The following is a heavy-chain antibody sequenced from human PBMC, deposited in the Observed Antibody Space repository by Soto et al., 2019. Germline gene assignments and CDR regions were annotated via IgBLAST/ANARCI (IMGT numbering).Heavy chain of an antibody. Sequence: VGSLSLSCAASGFTFSSYAMSWVRPAPGKGLKWVSSISGSGSSTYYADSVKGRFTISRDNSKNTVSLQMNSLRAEDTAVYYCAKANWNYAPGYFDYWGQGTLVTVSS. CDR1: GFTFSSYA. J-gene: IGHJ4*02. V-gene: IGHV3-23*01. D-gene: IGHD1-7*01. CDR3: AKANWNYAPGYFDY. CDR2: ISGSGSST.